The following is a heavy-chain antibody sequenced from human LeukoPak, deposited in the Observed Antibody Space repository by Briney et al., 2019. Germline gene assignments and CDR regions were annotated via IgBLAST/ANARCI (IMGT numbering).Heavy chain of an antibody. CDR1: GYSISSGYY. V-gene: IGHV4-38-2*01. D-gene: IGHD3-16*02. Sequence: PSETLSLTCAVSGYSISSGYYWGRIRQPPGKGLEWIGNIYHSGSTYYNPSLKSRVTISVDTSKNQFSLKLSSVTAADTAVYYCARIPGKLSPNLKPFIDYWGQGTLVTVSS. CDR3: ARIPGKLSPNLKPFIDY. CDR2: IYHSGST. J-gene: IGHJ4*02.